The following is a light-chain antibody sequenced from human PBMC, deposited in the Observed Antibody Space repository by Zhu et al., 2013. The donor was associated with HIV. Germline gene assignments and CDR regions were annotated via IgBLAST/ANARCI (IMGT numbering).Light chain of an antibody. J-gene: IGKJ5*01. Sequence: IVLTQSPGTLSLSPGERATLSCRASQSVSSSYLAWYQQRPGQAPRLLIFGASSRASGIPDRFSGSGSGTDFTLTISSLQAEDVAVYYCQQYGSLPVTFGQGTRLDI. V-gene: IGKV3-20*01. CDR1: QSVSSSY. CDR2: GAS. CDR3: QQYGSLPVT.